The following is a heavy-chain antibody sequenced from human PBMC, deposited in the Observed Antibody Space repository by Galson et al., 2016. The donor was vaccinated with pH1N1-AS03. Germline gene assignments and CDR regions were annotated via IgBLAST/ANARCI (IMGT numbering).Heavy chain of an antibody. Sequence: SLRLSCAAAGFTFSSYAMYWVRQAPGKGLEYVSAISGNGVSTYYANSVKGRFTISRDNSKNTLYLQMGNLRVGDMAVYYCARGPVSYANYWFPPPDYWGQGTLVTVSS. D-gene: IGHD4/OR15-4a*01. J-gene: IGHJ4*02. CDR3: ARGPVSYANYWFPPPDY. CDR1: GFTFSSYA. V-gene: IGHV3-64*01. CDR2: ISGNGVST.